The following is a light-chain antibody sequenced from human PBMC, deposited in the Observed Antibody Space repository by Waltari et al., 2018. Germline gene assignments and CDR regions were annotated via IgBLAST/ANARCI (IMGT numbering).Light chain of an antibody. CDR2: EAS. CDR1: QDIIHD. CDR3: QQDYSYPHT. Sequence: AVQLTQSPSSLSASVGDRVPLTRRASQDIIHDLGWFQQKPGKAPKLLIYEASILPSGVPSRFSGSGSGTYFTLTISSLEPDDSATYYCQQDYSYPHTFGQGTKLEI. J-gene: IGKJ2*01. V-gene: IGKV1-6*01.